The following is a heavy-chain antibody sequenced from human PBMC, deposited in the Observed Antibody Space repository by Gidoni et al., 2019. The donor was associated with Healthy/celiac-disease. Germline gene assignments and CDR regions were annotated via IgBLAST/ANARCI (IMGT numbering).Heavy chain of an antibody. CDR3: TTDAVQLWLREGGY. Sequence: EVQLVESGGGLVKPGGSLRLSCASSGFPFINAGRSGVRQAPGKGLEGVGRIKRKTDGGTTDYAAPVKGRFTISRDDSKNTLYLQMNSLKTEDTAVYYCTTDAVQLWLREGGYWGQGTLVTVSS. CDR1: GFPFINAG. J-gene: IGHJ4*02. CDR2: IKRKTDGGTT. D-gene: IGHD5-18*01. V-gene: IGHV3-15*01.